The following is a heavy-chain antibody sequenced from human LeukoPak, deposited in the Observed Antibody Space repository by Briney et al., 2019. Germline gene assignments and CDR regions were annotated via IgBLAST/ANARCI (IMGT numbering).Heavy chain of an antibody. V-gene: IGHV4-4*07. J-gene: IGHJ4*02. Sequence: PSETLSLTCTVSGGSISSYYWSWIRQPAGKGLEWIGRIYTSGSTNYNPSLKSRVTMSVDTSKNQFSLKLSSVTAADTAVYYCARDIAVAARRYYFDYWGQGTLVTVSS. CDR3: ARDIAVAARRYYFDY. D-gene: IGHD6-19*01. CDR2: IYTSGST. CDR1: GGSISSYY.